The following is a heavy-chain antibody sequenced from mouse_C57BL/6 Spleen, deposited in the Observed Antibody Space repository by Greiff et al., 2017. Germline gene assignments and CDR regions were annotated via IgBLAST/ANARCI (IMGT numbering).Heavy chain of an antibody. CDR2: IDPEDGET. Sequence: VQLQQSGAELVKPGASVKLSCTASGFNIKDYYMHWVKQRTEQGLEWIGRIDPEDGETKYAPKFQGKATITADTSSNTAYLQLSSLTSEDTAVYYGARERFITTVVATGDYWGQGTTLTVSS. D-gene: IGHD1-1*01. CDR1: GFNIKDYY. V-gene: IGHV14-2*01. J-gene: IGHJ2*01. CDR3: ARERFITTVVATGDY.